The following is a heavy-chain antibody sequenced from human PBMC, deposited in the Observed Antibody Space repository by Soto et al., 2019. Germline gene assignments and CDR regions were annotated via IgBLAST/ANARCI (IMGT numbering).Heavy chain of an antibody. CDR2: IYHVGST. CDR1: GYSIRSGYY. Sequence: LSLPYAVSGYSIRSGYYWGWLRQPPGKGLEWIGSIYHVGSTYYKRPLNSRLPLAIDMTNNHFSLTLNSVTAADTAVYYCARVGPWVPYYYDSSPYTFENWFDPCGQGTLVTVSS. V-gene: IGHV4-38-2*01. CDR3: ARVGPWVPYYYDSSPYTFENWFDP. J-gene: IGHJ5*02. D-gene: IGHD3-22*01.